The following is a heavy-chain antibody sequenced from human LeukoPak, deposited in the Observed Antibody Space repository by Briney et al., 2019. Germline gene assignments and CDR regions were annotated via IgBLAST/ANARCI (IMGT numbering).Heavy chain of an antibody. CDR1: GGSISSYY. D-gene: IGHD5-18*01. Sequence: SETLSLTCSVSGGSISSYYWSWIRQPPGKGLEWIGEIYHSGSANYNPSLKSRVTISVDKSKNQFSLKLSSVTAADTAVYYCARRAWIQPPLGWGQGTLVTVSS. V-gene: IGHV4-59*12. CDR2: IYHSGSA. CDR3: ARRAWIQPPLG. J-gene: IGHJ4*02.